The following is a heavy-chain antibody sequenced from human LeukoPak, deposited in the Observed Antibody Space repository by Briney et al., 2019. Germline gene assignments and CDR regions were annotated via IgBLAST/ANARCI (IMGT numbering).Heavy chain of an antibody. Sequence: GGSLRLSCAASGFTLSSYTMHWVRQAPGKGLEWVAIISYDGSNKDYADSVKGRFTISRDNSKNTLYLQMNSLRAEDMAVYYCAKSDFWSGYLHYFDYWGQGTLVTVSS. CDR2: ISYDGSNK. V-gene: IGHV3-30*04. CDR3: AKSDFWSGYLHYFDY. CDR1: GFTLSSYT. D-gene: IGHD3-3*01. J-gene: IGHJ4*02.